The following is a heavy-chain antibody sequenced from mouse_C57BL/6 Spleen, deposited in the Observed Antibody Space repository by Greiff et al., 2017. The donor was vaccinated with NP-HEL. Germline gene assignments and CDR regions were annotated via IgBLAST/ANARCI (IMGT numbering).Heavy chain of an antibody. CDR3: ARGAPWFAY. Sequence: EVQVVESGPELVKPGASVKIPCKASGYTFTDYNMDWVKQSHGKSLEWIGDINPNNGGTIYNQKFKGKATLTVDKSSSTAYMELRSLTSEDTAVYYCARGAPWFAYWGQGTLVTVSA. CDR2: INPNNGGT. V-gene: IGHV1-18*01. CDR1: GYTFTDYN. D-gene: IGHD3-1*01. J-gene: IGHJ3*01.